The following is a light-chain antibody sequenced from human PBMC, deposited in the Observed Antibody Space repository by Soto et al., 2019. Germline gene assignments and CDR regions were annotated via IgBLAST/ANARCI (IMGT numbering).Light chain of an antibody. CDR3: SSYTSSSTPYV. CDR2: EVS. J-gene: IGLJ1*01. V-gene: IGLV2-14*01. CDR1: SSDVGGYNY. Sequence: QSALTQPASVSGSPGQSITISCTGTSSDVGGYNYLSWYQQHPGKAPKLMIYEVSNRPSGVSNRFSGSKSGNTASLTISGLQAEHEADYYCSSYTSSSTPYVFGTGTKLTVL.